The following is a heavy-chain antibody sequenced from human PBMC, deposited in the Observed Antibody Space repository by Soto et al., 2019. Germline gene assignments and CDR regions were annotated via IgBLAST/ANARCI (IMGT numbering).Heavy chain of an antibody. CDR1: GGSISRGGYS. CDR3: ARVPDR. D-gene: IGHD2-2*01. Sequence: TLSLRYAVSGGSISRGGYSWSWIRQPPGKGLEWIGYIYHSGSTYYNPSLKSRVTISVDRSKNQFSLKLSSVTAADTAVYYCARVPDRWGQGTLVTVS. J-gene: IGHJ5*02. V-gene: IGHV4-30-2*01. CDR2: IYHSGST.